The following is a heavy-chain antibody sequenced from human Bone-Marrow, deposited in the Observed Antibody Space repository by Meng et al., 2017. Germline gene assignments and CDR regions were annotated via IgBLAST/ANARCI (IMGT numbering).Heavy chain of an antibody. Sequence: LTGAASGFTFSSYWMSWVRQAPGKGLEWVANIKQDGSEKYYVDSVKGRFTISRDNAKNSLYLQMNSLRAEDTAVYYCARAGGSSFYYDSSGYRYYFDYWGQGTLVTVSS. J-gene: IGHJ4*02. CDR3: ARAGGSSFYYDSSGYRYYFDY. CDR1: GFTFSSYW. D-gene: IGHD3-22*01. V-gene: IGHV3-7*01. CDR2: IKQDGSEK.